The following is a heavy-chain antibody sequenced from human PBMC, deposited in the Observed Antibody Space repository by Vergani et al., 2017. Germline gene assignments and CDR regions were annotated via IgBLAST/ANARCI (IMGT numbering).Heavy chain of an antibody. CDR2: INHSGST. J-gene: IGHJ6*03. Sequence: QVQLQQWGAGLLKPSETLSLTCAVYGGSFSGYYWSWIRQPPGRGLDGIGEINHSGSTNYKPSLKSRVTISVDKSKNQFALKLSSVTAADKAVYYCARRYCSSTSCRTGYYYYMDVWGKGTTVTVSS. V-gene: IGHV4-34*01. CDR1: GGSFSGYY. CDR3: ARRYCSSTSCRTGYYYYMDV. D-gene: IGHD2-2*01.